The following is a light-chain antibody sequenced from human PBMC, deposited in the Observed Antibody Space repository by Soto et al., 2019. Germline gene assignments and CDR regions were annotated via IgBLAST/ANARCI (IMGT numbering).Light chain of an antibody. V-gene: IGKV3-20*01. Sequence: EIVFTQSPGTLSLSPGERATLSCRASQSVSSSYLAWYKQKPGQAPRLLIYGASSRATGIPDRFSGSGSGTDFTLTIRRLEPEDFAVYYCQQYGSSPEFGQGTKLDIK. CDR1: QSVSSSY. CDR2: GAS. J-gene: IGKJ1*01. CDR3: QQYGSSPE.